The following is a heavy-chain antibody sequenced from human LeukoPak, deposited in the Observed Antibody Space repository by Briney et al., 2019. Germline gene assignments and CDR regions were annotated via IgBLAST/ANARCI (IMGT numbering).Heavy chain of an antibody. D-gene: IGHD5-24*01. CDR2: IIPILGIA. V-gene: IGHV1-69*04. CDR3: AKDRDGYNDY. Sequence: SVKVSCKASGGTFSSYAISWVRQAPGQGLEWMGRIIPILGIANYAQKFQGRVTITADKSTSTAYMELNSLRAEDTAVYYCAKDRDGYNDYWGQGTLVTVSS. CDR1: GGTFSSYA. J-gene: IGHJ4*02.